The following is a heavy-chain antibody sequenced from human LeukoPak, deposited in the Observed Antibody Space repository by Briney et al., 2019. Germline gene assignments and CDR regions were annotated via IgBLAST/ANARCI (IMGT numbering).Heavy chain of an antibody. CDR2: ISTNTGNP. CDR3: AREVAPGGFDY. Sequence: ASVTVSFKASGYTFTSYAMNWVRQAPGQGLEWMGWISTNTGNPTYAQGFTGRFVFSLDTSVSTAYLQISSLKAEDTAVYYCAREVAPGGFDYWGQGTLVTVSS. J-gene: IGHJ4*02. D-gene: IGHD4-23*01. V-gene: IGHV7-4-1*02. CDR1: GYTFTSYA.